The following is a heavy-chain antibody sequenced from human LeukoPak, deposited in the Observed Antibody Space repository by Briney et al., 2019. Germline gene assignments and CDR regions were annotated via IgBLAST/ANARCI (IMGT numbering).Heavy chain of an antibody. CDR2: IYYSGST. V-gene: IGHV4-59*08. CDR3: ARRGSYGEIDP. CDR1: GGSISSYY. Sequence: SETLSLTCTVSGGSISSYYWSWIRQPPGKGLEWIGYIYYSGSTNYNPSLKSRVTISVDTSKNQFSLKLSSVTAADTAVYYCARRGSYGEIDPWGQETLVTVSS. D-gene: IGHD4-17*01. J-gene: IGHJ5*02.